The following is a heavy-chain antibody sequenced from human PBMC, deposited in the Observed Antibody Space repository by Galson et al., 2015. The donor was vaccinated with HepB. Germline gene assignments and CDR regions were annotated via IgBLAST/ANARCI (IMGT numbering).Heavy chain of an antibody. CDR2: IYYSGST. J-gene: IGHJ5*02. CDR1: GGSISSSSYY. D-gene: IGHD3-3*01. Sequence: ETLSLTCTVSGGSISSSSYYWGWIRQPPGKGLEWIGSIYYSGSTYYNPSLKSRVTISVDTSKNQFSLKLSSVTAADTAVYYCARDSYDFWSGYWARWFDPWGQGTLVTVSS. CDR3: ARDSYDFWSGYWARWFDP. V-gene: IGHV4-39*02.